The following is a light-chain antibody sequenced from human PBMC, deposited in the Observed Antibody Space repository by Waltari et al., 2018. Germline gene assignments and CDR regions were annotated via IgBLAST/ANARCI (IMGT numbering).Light chain of an antibody. J-gene: IGLJ2*01. Sequence: NSLLTQPHSVSESPGKTVTISCTRTSDSIASNYVQWYPQRPGSAPTTVIFEDNQRPSGVPDRFSASIDTSSNSASLTISGLKTEDEALYYCQSYDSDEGVIFGGGTKLTVL. V-gene: IGLV6-57*03. CDR2: EDN. CDR1: SDSIASNY. CDR3: QSYDSDEGVI.